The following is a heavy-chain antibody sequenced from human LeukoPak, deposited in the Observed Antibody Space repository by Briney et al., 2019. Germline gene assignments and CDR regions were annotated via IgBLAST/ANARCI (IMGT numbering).Heavy chain of an antibody. J-gene: IGHJ6*02. CDR1: GYSFTSYW. CDR3: ARQGGYSGYEIGHYYYGMDV. CDR2: IYPGDSDT. Sequence: GGSLKISCKGSGYSFTSYWIGWVRQMPGKGLEWMGIIYPGDSDTRYSPSFQGQVTISADKSISTAYLQWSSLKASDTAMYYCARQGGYSGYEIGHYYYGMDVWGQGTTVTVSS. D-gene: IGHD5-12*01. V-gene: IGHV5-51*01.